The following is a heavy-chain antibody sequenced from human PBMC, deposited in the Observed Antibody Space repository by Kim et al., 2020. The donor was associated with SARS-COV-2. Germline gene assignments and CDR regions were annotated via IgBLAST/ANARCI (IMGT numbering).Heavy chain of an antibody. CDR3: ARGGHPDNWFDP. CDR2: SYYRRST. Sequence: SETLSLTCTVSGGSISSGGYYWSWIRQHPGKGLEWIGNSYYRRSTYYNPSLKRRVTISVDTSKNQFSLKLSAGTAENTAVYYCARGGHPDNWFDPWGQGTLVTVSS. CDR1: GGSISSGGYY. J-gene: IGHJ5*02. V-gene: IGHV4-31*03.